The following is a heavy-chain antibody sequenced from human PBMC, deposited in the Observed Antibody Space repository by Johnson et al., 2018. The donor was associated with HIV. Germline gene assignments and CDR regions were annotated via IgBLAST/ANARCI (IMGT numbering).Heavy chain of an antibody. CDR1: GFTFSSYG. CDR2: ISYDGSNK. J-gene: IGHJ3*02. D-gene: IGHD2-2*01. CDR3: ARSRAMSSTWAGRWADDFDI. Sequence: PGRSLRLSCAASGFTFSSYGMHWVRQAPGKGLEWVAVISYDGSNKYYADSVKGRFTISRDNSKNTLYLQMNSLRAEDTAVYYCARSRAMSSTWAGRWADDFDIWGQGTMVTVSS. V-gene: IGHV3-30*03.